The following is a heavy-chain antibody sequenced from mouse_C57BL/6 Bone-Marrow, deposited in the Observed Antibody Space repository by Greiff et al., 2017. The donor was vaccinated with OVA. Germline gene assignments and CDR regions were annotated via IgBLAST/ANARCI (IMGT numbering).Heavy chain of an antibody. V-gene: IGHV3-8*01. CDR2: ISYSGST. CDR3: ARDLGDLDY. J-gene: IGHJ2*01. Sequence: VQLKESGPGLAKPSQTLSLTCSVPGYSITSDSWNWIRNFPGNKLEYMGYISYSGSTYYNPSRKSRISITRDTSKNQYYLQLNSVTTEDTATYCCARDLGDLDYWGQGTTLTVSS. CDR1: GYSITSDS.